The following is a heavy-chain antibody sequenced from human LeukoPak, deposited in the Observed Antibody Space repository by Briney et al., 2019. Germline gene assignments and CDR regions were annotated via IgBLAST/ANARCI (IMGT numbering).Heavy chain of an antibody. J-gene: IGHJ4*02. Sequence: PGGSLRLSCVASGFTFSSYWMSWVRQAPGKGLEWVANIKQDGSEKYYVDSVKGRFTISRDNAKNSLYLQMNSLRAEDTAVYYCARDQSYYDSSGYYPTFDYWGQGTLVTVSS. CDR1: GFTFSSYW. V-gene: IGHV3-7*04. CDR3: ARDQSYYDSSGYYPTFDY. CDR2: IKQDGSEK. D-gene: IGHD3-22*01.